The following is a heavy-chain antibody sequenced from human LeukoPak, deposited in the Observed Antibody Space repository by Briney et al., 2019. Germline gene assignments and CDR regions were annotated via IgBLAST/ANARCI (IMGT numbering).Heavy chain of an antibody. Sequence: PSETLSLTCTVSGGSISSYYWSWIRQPPGKGLEWIGYIYYSGSTNYNPSLKSRVTISVDTSKNQFSLKLSSVTAAGTAVYYCASTEGLDAFDIWGQGTMVTVSS. V-gene: IGHV4-59*08. CDR1: GGSISSYY. J-gene: IGHJ3*02. CDR3: ASTEGLDAFDI. CDR2: IYYSGST.